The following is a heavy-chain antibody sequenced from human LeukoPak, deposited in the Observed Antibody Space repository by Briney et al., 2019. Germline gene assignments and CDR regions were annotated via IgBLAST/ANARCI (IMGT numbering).Heavy chain of an antibody. CDR2: IYYSGST. J-gene: IGHJ4*02. V-gene: IGHV4-59*01. CDR3: AREGIAAAGPSFDY. CDR1: GGSISSYY. Sequence: PSETLSLTCTVSGGSISSYYWSWIRQPPGKGLEWIGYIYYSGSTNYNPSLKSRVTISVDTSKNQFSLKLSSVTAADTAVYYCAREGIAAAGPSFDYWGQGTLVTVSS. D-gene: IGHD6-13*01.